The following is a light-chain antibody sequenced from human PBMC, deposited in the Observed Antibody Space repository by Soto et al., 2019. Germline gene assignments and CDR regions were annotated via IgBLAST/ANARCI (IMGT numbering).Light chain of an antibody. V-gene: IGKV3-20*01. J-gene: IGKJ2*01. CDR1: QSVSSSY. Sequence: EIVLTQSPGTLSLSRGERATLSCRASQSVSSSYLAWYQQKPGQAPRLLIYGASSRATGIPDRFSGSGSGTDFTLTISRLEPEDFAVYYCQQYGSSPYTFGQGTRLEIK. CDR2: GAS. CDR3: QQYGSSPYT.